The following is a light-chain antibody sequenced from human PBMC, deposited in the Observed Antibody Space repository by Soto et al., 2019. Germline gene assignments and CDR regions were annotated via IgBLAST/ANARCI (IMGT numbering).Light chain of an antibody. CDR1: SGHSSYA. CDR2: VNSDGSH. Sequence: QPVLTRAPSASASLGASVKLTCTLNSGHSSYAIAWHQQRPEKGPRYLINVNSDGSHTKGDGIPDRFSASSSGAERYLTISSFQSEDEADYYCQTWDSGIRVFGGGTKLTVL. V-gene: IGLV4-69*01. J-gene: IGLJ2*01. CDR3: QTWDSGIRV.